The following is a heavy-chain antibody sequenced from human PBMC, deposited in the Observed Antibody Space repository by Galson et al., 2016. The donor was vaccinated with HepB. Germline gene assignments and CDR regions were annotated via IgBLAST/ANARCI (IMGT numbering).Heavy chain of an antibody. CDR3: ARVWDSAGFDP. CDR2: IIPIYEIA. CDR1: GGTFSNFG. V-gene: IGHV1-69*13. D-gene: IGHD3-16*01. Sequence: SVKVSCKASGGTFSNFGISWVRQAPGQGLEWMGAIIPIYEIANYAQKFQGRVTITADDSTSTAYMELSSLRSEDTAVYYCARVWDSAGFDPWGQGTLVTVSS. J-gene: IGHJ5*02.